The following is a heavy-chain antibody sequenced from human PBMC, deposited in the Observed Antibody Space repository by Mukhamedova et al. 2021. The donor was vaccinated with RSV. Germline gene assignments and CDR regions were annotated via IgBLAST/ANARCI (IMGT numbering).Heavy chain of an antibody. Sequence: GRFTISRANAKNSLYLQMNSLRAEDTAVYYCARDTSHQDDGIWVDDFDIWGQGTMVTVSS. D-gene: IGHD2-15*01. V-gene: IGHV3-11*06. CDR3: ARDTSHQDDGIWVDDFDI. J-gene: IGHJ3*02.